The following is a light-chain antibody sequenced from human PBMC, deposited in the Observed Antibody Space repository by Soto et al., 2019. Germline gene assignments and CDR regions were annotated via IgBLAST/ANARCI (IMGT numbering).Light chain of an antibody. CDR2: GAS. Sequence: PGERATLSCRASLTISDSYLAWYQQKAGQAPRLVIYGASNRATGIPDRFSASGSGTDFTLTISRLEPEDVAVYYCQQYSVSPLTFGQGTKVDIK. J-gene: IGKJ1*01. CDR3: QQYSVSPLT. CDR1: LTISDSY. V-gene: IGKV3-20*01.